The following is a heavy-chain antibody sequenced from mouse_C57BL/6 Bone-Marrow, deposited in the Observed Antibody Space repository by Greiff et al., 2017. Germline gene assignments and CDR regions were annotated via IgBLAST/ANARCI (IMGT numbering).Heavy chain of an antibody. V-gene: IGHV2-5*01. Sequence: VMLVESGPGLVQPSQSLSITCTVSGFSLTSYGVHWVRQSPGKGLEWLGVIWSGGSTDYNAAFMSRLSITKDNSKSQVFFKMNSLQADDTAIYCCAKIYYDYVAFAYWGQGPLVTVSA. CDR1: GFSLTSYG. CDR3: AKIYYDYVAFAY. J-gene: IGHJ3*01. D-gene: IGHD2-4*01. CDR2: IWSGGST.